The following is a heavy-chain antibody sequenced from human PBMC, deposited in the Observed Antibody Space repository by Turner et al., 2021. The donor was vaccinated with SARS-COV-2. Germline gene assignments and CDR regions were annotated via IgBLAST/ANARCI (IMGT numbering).Heavy chain of an antibody. J-gene: IGHJ4*02. CDR2: ISSSGRTM. CDR3: ARDYTEAWNDIVVVVAATGY. CDR1: GFTFSDYY. D-gene: IGHD2-15*01. V-gene: IGHV3-11*01. Sequence: QVQLVESGGGLVKPGGSLRLSCAASGFTFSDYYMSWIRQAPGKGLEWVSYISSSGRTMYYADSVKGRFTISRDNAKNSLYLQMNSLRAEDTAVYYCARDYTEAWNDIVVVVAATGYWGQGTLITVSS.